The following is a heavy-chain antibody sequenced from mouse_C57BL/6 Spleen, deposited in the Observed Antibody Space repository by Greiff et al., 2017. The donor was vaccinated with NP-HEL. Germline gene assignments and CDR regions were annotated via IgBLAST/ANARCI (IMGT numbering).Heavy chain of an antibody. CDR1: GFTFSSYA. CDR2: ISSGGDYI. V-gene: IGHV5-9-1*02. Sequence: EVKLVESGEGLVKPGGSLKLSCAASGFTFSSYAMSWVRQTPEKRLEWVAYISSGGDYIYYADTVKGRFTISRDNARNTLYVQMSSLKSEDTAMYYCTRDEGYFDVWGTGTTVTVSS. CDR3: TRDEGYFDV. J-gene: IGHJ1*03.